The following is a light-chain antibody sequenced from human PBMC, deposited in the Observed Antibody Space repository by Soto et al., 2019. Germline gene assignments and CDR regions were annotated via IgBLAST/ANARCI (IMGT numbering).Light chain of an antibody. J-gene: IGLJ3*02. V-gene: IGLV4-69*01. CDR2: LNSDGSH. CDR3: QTWGTGTPFWV. Sequence: QLVLTQSPSASASLGASVKLTCTLSSGHSSYAIAWHQQQPEKGPRYLMKLNSDGSHSKGDGIPDRFSGSSSGAERYLTISSLQSEDEADYYCQTWGTGTPFWVFGGGTKLTVL. CDR1: SGHSSYA.